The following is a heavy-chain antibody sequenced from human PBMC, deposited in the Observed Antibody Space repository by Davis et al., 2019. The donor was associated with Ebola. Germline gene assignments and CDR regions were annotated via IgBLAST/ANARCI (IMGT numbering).Heavy chain of an antibody. J-gene: IGHJ6*02. CDR3: ASSGIAAAGMKDGMDV. CDR2: ISAYNGNT. V-gene: IGHV1-18*01. CDR1: GYTFTSYG. D-gene: IGHD6-13*01. Sequence: ASVKVSCKASGYTFTSYGISWVRQAPGQGLEWMGWISAYNGNTNYAQKLQGRVTMTTDTSTSTAYMELRSLRSDDTAVYYCASSGIAAAGMKDGMDVWGQGTTVTVSS.